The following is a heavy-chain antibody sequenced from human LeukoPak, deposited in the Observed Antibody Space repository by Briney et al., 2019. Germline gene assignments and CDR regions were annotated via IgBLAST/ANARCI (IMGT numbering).Heavy chain of an antibody. CDR1: GFTFSYYS. V-gene: IGHV3-48*01. D-gene: IGHD6-6*01. CDR2: ISGSGTTI. CDR3: ARSEYSSSTMDY. Sequence: GGSLRLSCAASGFTFSYYSMNWVRQTPGKGLEWVSYISGSGTTIYYPDSVKGRFTISRDNAKNSLYLQINSLRAEDTALYYCARSEYSSSTMDYWGQGTLVTVSS. J-gene: IGHJ4*02.